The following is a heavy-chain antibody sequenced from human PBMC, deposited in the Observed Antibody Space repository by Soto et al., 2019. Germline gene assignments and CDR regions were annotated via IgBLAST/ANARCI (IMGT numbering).Heavy chain of an antibody. J-gene: IGHJ6*03. V-gene: IGHV3-30*18. D-gene: IGHD2-2*01. CDR2: ISYDGSNK. CDR3: AKSFGVPAAYYYYYMDV. Sequence: HPGGSLRLSCAASGFTFSSYGMHWVRQAPGKGLEWVAVISYDGSNKYYADSVKGRFTISRDNSKNTLYLQMNSLRAEDTAVYYCAKSFGVPAAYYYYYMDVWGKGTTVTVFS. CDR1: GFTFSSYG.